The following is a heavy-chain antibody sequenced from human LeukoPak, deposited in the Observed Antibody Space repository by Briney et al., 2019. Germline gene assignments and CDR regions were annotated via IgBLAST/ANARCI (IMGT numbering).Heavy chain of an antibody. CDR3: ARESPWGFDAFDV. CDR1: RFSFSNYN. V-gene: IGHV3-48*01. CDR2: IGSTSSTI. J-gene: IGHJ3*01. D-gene: IGHD7-27*01. Sequence: GGSLRLSCAPSRFSFSNYNMNWVRQDPGKGLEWVSYIGSTSSTIHYADSVKGRFTISRDNAKSSLYLQMNSLRAEDTAVYYCARESPWGFDAFDVWGQGTVVTVSS.